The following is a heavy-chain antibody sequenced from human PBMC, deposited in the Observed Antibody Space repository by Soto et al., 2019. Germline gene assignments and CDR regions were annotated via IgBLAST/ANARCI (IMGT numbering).Heavy chain of an antibody. Sequence: QVQLLQSGAEVKKPGSSVKVSCKASGGTFSSYTISWVRQAPGQGLEWMGRIIPILGIANYAQKFQGRVTITADKSTSTAYMELSSLRSEDTAVYYCARSNTMVRGVSFWFDPWGQGTLVTVSS. CDR3: ARSNTMVRGVSFWFDP. CDR2: IIPILGIA. D-gene: IGHD3-10*01. V-gene: IGHV1-69*02. CDR1: GGTFSSYT. J-gene: IGHJ5*02.